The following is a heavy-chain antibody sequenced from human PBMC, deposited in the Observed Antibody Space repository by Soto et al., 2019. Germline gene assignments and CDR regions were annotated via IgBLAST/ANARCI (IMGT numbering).Heavy chain of an antibody. D-gene: IGHD1-7*01. CDR2: ISYSGST. J-gene: IGHJ4*02. V-gene: IGHV4-30-4*01. Sequence: QVQLQESGPGLVKPSQTLSLTCTVSGGSISSGNYYWSWIRQPPGKGLEWIGFISYSGSTYYNASLKSRVTISVDTSKNQFSLNLSFVAAEDTAVYYCATMGTPATGLYYFDYWCQGTLVTVSS. CDR1: GGSISSGNYY. CDR3: ATMGTPATGLYYFDY.